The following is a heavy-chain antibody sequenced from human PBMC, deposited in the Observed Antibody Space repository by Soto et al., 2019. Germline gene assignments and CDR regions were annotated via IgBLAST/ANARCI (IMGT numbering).Heavy chain of an antibody. CDR2: ISAYNGNT. D-gene: IGHD3-9*01. V-gene: IGHV1-18*01. CDR3: ARDRRGYDILTGYEPVDY. Sequence: ASVKVSCKASGYTLTSYGISWVRQAPGQGLEWMGWISAYNGNTNYAQKLQGRVTMTTDTSTSTAYMELRSLRSDDTAVYYCARDRRGYDILTGYEPVDYWGQGTLVTVSS. J-gene: IGHJ4*02. CDR1: GYTLTSYG.